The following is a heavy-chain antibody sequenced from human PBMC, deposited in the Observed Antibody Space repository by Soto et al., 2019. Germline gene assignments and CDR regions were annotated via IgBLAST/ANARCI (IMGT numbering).Heavy chain of an antibody. CDR3: VKVRARGGSYYSHDAFDI. J-gene: IGHJ3*02. CDR2: IYSCGST. D-gene: IGHD1-26*01. CDR1: GFTFSSYS. V-gene: IGHV3-66*01. Sequence: PGGSLRLSCAASGFTFSSYSMNWVRQAPGKGLEWVSVIYSCGSTYYADSVKGRFTISRDNSKNTQYLQMNSLRAEDTAVFYFVKVRARGGSYYSHDAFDIWGQGTMVTVSS.